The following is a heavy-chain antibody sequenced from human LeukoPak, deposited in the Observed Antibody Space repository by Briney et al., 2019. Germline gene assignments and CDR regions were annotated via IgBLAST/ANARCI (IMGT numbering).Heavy chain of an antibody. Sequence: PGGSLRLSCAASGFTFSSYSMNWVRQAPGKGLEWVSSISSSSSYIYYADSVKGRFTISRDNAKNSLYLQMNSLRAEDTAVYYCARGGVHDLSAEYFQHWGQGTLVTVSS. CDR3: ARGGVHDLSAEYFQH. V-gene: IGHV3-21*01. J-gene: IGHJ1*01. CDR2: ISSSSSYI. D-gene: IGHD3/OR15-3a*01. CDR1: GFTFSSYS.